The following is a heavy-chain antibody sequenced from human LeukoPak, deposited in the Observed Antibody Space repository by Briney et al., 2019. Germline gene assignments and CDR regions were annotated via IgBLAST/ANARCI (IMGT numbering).Heavy chain of an antibody. CDR3: AKHTMVRGVIITEFDY. V-gene: IGHV3-23*01. CDR2: ISGSGGST. Sequence: GGSLRLSCAASGFTFSCYGMSWVRQAPGKGLEWVSAISGSGGSTYYADSVKGRFTISRDNSKNTLYLQMNSLRAEDTAVYYCAKHTMVRGVIITEFDYWGQGTLVTVSS. CDR1: GFTFSCYG. J-gene: IGHJ4*02. D-gene: IGHD3-10*01.